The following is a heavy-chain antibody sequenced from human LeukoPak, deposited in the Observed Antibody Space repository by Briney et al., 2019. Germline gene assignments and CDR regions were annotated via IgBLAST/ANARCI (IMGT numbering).Heavy chain of an antibody. V-gene: IGHV1-69*13. CDR1: GGTFSSYA. CDR2: IIPIFGTA. Sequence: ASVKVSCKASGGTFSSYAISWVRQAPGQGLEWMGGIIPIFGTANYAQKFQGRVTITADESTSTAYMELSSLRSEDTAVYYCAKLTDGPSDDSSGWGGIDYWGQGTLVTVSS. J-gene: IGHJ4*02. D-gene: IGHD6-19*01. CDR3: AKLTDGPSDDSSGWGGIDY.